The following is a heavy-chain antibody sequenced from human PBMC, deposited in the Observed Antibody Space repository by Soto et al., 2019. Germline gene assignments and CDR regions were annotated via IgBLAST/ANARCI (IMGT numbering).Heavy chain of an antibody. CDR2: LSASGGDA. Sequence: RGAGKGLEWVSYLSASGGDADYADSVRGRFTIYRENFKNTLHLQMHSLRAEDTAVYYCANRYSNRWNFDYWGKGTVVTVSS. CDR3: ANRYSNRWNFDY. J-gene: IGHJ4*02. V-gene: IGHV3-23*01. D-gene: IGHD5-12*01.